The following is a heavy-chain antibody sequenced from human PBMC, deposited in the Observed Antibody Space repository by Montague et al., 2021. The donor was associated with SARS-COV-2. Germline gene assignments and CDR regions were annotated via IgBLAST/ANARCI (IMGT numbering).Heavy chain of an antibody. V-gene: IGHV4-59*01. Sequence: IYYSGITNYHHSLKSRVTISVDTSKNQFSLKLSSVTAADTAVYYCARDPWRITIFGVVTSYGMNVWGQGTTVTVSS. CDR2: IYYSGIT. CDR3: ARDPWRITIFGVVTSYGMNV. J-gene: IGHJ6*02. D-gene: IGHD3-3*01.